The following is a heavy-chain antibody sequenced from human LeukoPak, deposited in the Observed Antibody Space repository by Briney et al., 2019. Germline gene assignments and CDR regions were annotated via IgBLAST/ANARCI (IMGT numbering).Heavy chain of an antibody. CDR2: IGTAGDT. CDR1: GFTFSDYD. D-gene: IGHD1-1*01. J-gene: IGHJ4*02. V-gene: IGHV3-13*01. CDR3: ARVAKERVGGVYYFDY. Sequence: GGSLRLSCAAPGFTFSDYDMHGFPQATGKGLDWVSPIGTAGDTYYTGSVKGRFPISRENAKNSLYLQMNSLRAGDTAVYYCARVAKERVGGVYYFDYWGQGTLVTVSS.